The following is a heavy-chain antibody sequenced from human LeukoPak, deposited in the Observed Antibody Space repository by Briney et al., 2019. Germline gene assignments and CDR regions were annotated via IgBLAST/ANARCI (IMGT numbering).Heavy chain of an antibody. D-gene: IGHD3-16*01. V-gene: IGHV3-30*02. J-gene: IGHJ6*03. Sequence: GGSLRLSCAASGFTFSSYGMHWVRQAPGKGLEWVAFIRYDGSNKYYADSVKGRFTISRDNSKNTLYLQMNSLRAEDTAVYYCAKVHRGRSYYYYYMDVWGKGTTVTVSS. CDR1: GFTFSSYG. CDR3: AKVHRGRSYYYYYMDV. CDR2: IRYDGSNK.